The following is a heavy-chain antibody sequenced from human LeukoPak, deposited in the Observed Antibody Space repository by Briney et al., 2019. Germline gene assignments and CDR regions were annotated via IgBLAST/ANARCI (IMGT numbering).Heavy chain of an antibody. CDR2: INHSGST. V-gene: IGHV4-34*01. CDR3: ARSVGQWLGRYYYYMDV. CDR1: GVSFSGYY. D-gene: IGHD6-19*01. J-gene: IGHJ6*03. Sequence: PSETLSLTCAVYGVSFSGYYWSWLRQPPGKGPEWIGEINHSGSTNYNPSLKSRVTISVDTSKNQFSLKLSSVTAADTAVYYCARSVGQWLGRYYYYMDVWGKGTTVTVSS.